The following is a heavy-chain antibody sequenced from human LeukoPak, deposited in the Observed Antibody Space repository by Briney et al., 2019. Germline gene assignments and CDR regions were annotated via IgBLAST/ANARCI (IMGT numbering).Heavy chain of an antibody. J-gene: IGHJ3*02. V-gene: IGHV4-4*02. CDR3: ARVRHYYGSGYAFDI. D-gene: IGHD3-10*01. CDR1: GGSISSSNW. Sequence: SGTLSLTCAVSGGSISSSNWWSWVRQPPGKGLEWIGEIYHSGSTNYNPSLKSRVTISVDKSKNQFSLKLSSVTAADTAVYYCARVRHYYGSGYAFDIWGQGTMVTVSS. CDR2: IYHSGST.